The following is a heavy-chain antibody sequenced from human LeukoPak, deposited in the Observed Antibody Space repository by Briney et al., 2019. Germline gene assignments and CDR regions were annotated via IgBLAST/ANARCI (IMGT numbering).Heavy chain of an antibody. J-gene: IGHJ4*02. CDR1: GFTFSSYE. V-gene: IGHV3-48*03. Sequence: PGGSLRLSCAASGFTFSSYEMNWVRQAPGKGLEWVSYISSSGSTIYYADSVKGRFTISRDNSKNTLYLQMNSLRAEDTAVYYCAKDKNYDSSSNDFDYWGQGTLVTVSS. D-gene: IGHD3-22*01. CDR3: AKDKNYDSSSNDFDY. CDR2: ISSSGSTI.